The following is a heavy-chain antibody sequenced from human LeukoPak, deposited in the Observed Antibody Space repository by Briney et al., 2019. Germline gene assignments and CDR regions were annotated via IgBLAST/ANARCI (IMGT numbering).Heavy chain of an antibody. J-gene: IGHJ4*02. CDR2: ISSSGIST. Sequence: GGSLRLSCAASGFTFRSHAMSWVRQAPGKGLEWVSAISSSGISTYYADAVKGRFTISRDNSKNTLYLQMNNLKAEDTAVYYCATPRGTVTTGAVYWGQGTLVTVSS. CDR3: ATPRGTVTTGAVY. D-gene: IGHD4-17*01. V-gene: IGHV3-23*01. CDR1: GFTFRSHA.